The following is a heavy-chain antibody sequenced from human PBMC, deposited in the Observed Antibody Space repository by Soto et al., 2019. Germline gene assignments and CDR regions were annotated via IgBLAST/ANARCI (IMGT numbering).Heavy chain of an antibody. CDR2: ISAYNGNT. D-gene: IGHD4-4*01. CDR3: ARDHGFDYSNYRYFWCFDP. Sequence: GASVKVSCKASGYTFTSYGISWVRQAPGQGLEWMGWISAYNGNTNYAQKLQGRVTMTTDTSTSTAYMELRSLRSDDTAVYYCARDHGFDYSNYRYFWCFDPWGQGTLVTVSS. CDR1: GYTFTSYG. V-gene: IGHV1-18*04. J-gene: IGHJ5*02.